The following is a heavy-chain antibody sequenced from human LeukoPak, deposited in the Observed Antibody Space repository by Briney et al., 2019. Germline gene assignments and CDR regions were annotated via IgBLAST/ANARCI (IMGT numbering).Heavy chain of an antibody. CDR3: ARHRAVAGTNWFDP. J-gene: IGHJ5*02. Sequence: GESLQISCKGSGYSFTSYWIGWVRQMPGKGLEWMGRIDPSDSYTNYSPSFQGHVTVSADKSISTAYLQWRSLKASDTAMYYCARHRAVAGTNWFDPWGQGTLVTVSS. D-gene: IGHD6-19*01. CDR1: GYSFTSYW. CDR2: IDPSDSYT. V-gene: IGHV5-10-1*01.